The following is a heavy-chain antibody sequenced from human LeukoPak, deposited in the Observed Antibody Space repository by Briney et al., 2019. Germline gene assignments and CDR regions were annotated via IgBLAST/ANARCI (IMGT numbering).Heavy chain of an antibody. D-gene: IGHD5-18*01. J-gene: IGHJ4*02. CDR2: IIPIFGTA. Sequence: ASVKVSCKASGGTFSNYGISWVRQAPGQGLEWMGGIIPIFGTANYAQKFQGRVTITADESTSTAYMELSSLRSEDTAVYYCASQDTAMVGYFDYWGQGTLVTVSS. CDR3: ASQDTAMVGYFDY. CDR1: GGTFSNYG. V-gene: IGHV1-69*01.